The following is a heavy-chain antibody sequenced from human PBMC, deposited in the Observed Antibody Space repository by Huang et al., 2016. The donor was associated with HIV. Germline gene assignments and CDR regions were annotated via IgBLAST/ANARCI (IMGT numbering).Heavy chain of an antibody. J-gene: IGHJ5*02. V-gene: IGHV4-59*02. CDR1: GDSVSSHY. CDR2: FYDTGTT. Sequence: QVRLQESGPGLVKPSETLSLSCTVSGDSVSSHYWGWIRHPPGKGPEWIGPFYDTGTTKYHPRLKSGSTISVDTSKNGFSLNITSVSAADTAMYFCVRDQGRLAVGGIDNWFDPWGQGALVTVSS. D-gene: IGHD6-19*01. CDR3: VRDQGRLAVGGIDNWFDP.